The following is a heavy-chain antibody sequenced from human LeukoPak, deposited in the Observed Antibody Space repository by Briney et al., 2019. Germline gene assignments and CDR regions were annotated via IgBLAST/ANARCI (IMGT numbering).Heavy chain of an antibody. CDR1: GYTFTDYY. V-gene: IGHV1-2*02. J-gene: IGHJ6*03. CDR2: INPNSDGR. Sequence: ASVKVSCKASGYTFTDYYIHWVRQAPGQGLEWMGWINPNSDGRNYAQKFQGRVTMTWVTSISTAYMALSSLTSDDTAVFFCARTPMGGHFYMDVWGKGTAVIVSS. CDR3: ARTPMGGHFYMDV. D-gene: IGHD2-15*01.